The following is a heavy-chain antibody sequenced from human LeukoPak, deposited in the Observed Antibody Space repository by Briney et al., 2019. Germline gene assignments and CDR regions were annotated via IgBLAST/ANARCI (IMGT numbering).Heavy chain of an antibody. D-gene: IGHD6-19*01. V-gene: IGHV4-59*01. CDR2: IYYSGST. J-gene: IGHJ4*02. CDR1: GGSISSYY. Sequence: PSETLSLTCTVSGGSISSYYWSWIRQPPGKGLEWIGYIYYSGSTNYNPSLKSRVTISVDTSKNQFSLKLSSVTAADTAVYYCARSVAVAGINAFAIWGQGTLVTVSS. CDR3: ARSVAVAGINAFAI.